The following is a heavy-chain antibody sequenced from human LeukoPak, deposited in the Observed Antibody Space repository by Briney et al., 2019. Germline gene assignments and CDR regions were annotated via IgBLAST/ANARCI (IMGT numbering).Heavy chain of an antibody. Sequence: GGSLRLSCAASGFTFSNYAMHWVRQAPGKGLEWLAYIRFDGSSKYFADFVKGRFTISRDNSKNTLYLQMNSLRAEDTAVYYCARDQAGSGHYEDYWGQGTLVTVSS. V-gene: IGHV3-30*02. D-gene: IGHD3-10*01. CDR1: GFTFSNYA. CDR2: IRFDGSSK. CDR3: ARDQAGSGHYEDY. J-gene: IGHJ4*02.